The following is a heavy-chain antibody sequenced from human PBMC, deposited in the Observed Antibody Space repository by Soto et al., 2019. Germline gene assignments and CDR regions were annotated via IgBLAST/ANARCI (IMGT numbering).Heavy chain of an antibody. V-gene: IGHV4-30-4*01. D-gene: IGHD3-22*01. Sequence: LSLTCPVSVGSISSGDYYWSWIRQPPGKGLECIGYIYYSGSTYYNPSLKSRVTISVDTSKNQFSLKLSSVTAADTAVYYCASTSFYDSSGYYFDYWGQGTLVTVSS. CDR3: ASTSFYDSSGYYFDY. J-gene: IGHJ4*02. CDR2: IYYSGST. CDR1: VGSISSGDYY.